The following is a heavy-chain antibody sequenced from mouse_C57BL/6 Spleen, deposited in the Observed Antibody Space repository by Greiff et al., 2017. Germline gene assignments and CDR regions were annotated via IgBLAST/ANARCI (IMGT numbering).Heavy chain of an antibody. D-gene: IGHD1-1*02. CDR1: GFTFSDAW. CDR2: IRNKANNHAT. Sequence: DVQLQESGGGLVQPGGSMKLSCAASGFTFSDAWMDWVRQSPEKGLEWVAEIRNKANNHATYYAESVKGRFTISRDDSKRSVYRQMNSLRAEYTGIYYCTRPYYGPFAYWGQGTLVTVSA. CDR3: TRPYYGPFAY. J-gene: IGHJ3*01. V-gene: IGHV6-6*01.